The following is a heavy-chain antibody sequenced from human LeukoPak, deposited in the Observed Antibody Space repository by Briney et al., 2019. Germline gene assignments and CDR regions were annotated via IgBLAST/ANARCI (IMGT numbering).Heavy chain of an antibody. CDR1: GGSISSYY. V-gene: IGHV4-59*01. CDR2: IYYGGST. J-gene: IGHJ6*02. Sequence: SETLSLTCTVSGGSISSYYWSWIRQPPGKGLEWIGYIYYGGSTNYNPSLKSRVTISVDTSKNQFSLKLNSVTAADTAVYYCARENYYGMEVWGQGTTVIVSS. CDR3: ARENYYGMEV.